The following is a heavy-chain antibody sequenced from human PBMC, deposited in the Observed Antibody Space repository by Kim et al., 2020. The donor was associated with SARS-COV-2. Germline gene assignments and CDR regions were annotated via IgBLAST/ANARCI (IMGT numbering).Heavy chain of an antibody. CDR3: ARAYCSGGGCFPNDAFDI. D-gene: IGHD2-15*01. V-gene: IGHV3-64*01. J-gene: IGHJ3*02. Sequence: VKGRFTISRDNSKKTVYLQMGSLRAEDMAVYYCARAYCSGGGCFPNDAFDIWGQGTMVTVSS.